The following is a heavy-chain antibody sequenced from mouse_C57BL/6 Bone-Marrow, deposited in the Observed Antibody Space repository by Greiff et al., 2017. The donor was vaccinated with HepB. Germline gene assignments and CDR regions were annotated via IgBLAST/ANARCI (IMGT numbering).Heavy chain of an antibody. J-gene: IGHJ1*03. CDR3: ATFYYDGSSHWYFDV. V-gene: IGHV3-6*01. CDR1: GYSFTSGYY. D-gene: IGHD1-1*01. CDR2: ISYDGSN. Sequence: DVQLVESGPGLVKPSQSLSLTCSVTGYSFTSGYYWNWIRQSPGNKLELMGYISYDGSNNYNPSFKNRISITRDTSKNQFFLKLNSVTTEDTATYYCATFYYDGSSHWYFDVWGTGTTVTVSS.